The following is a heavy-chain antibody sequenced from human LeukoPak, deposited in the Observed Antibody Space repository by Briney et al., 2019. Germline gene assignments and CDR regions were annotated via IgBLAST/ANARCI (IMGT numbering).Heavy chain of an antibody. V-gene: IGHV4-34*01. CDR3: ARGRGHLWFGEFTH. D-gene: IGHD3-10*01. Sequence: SETLSLTCAVYGGSFSGYYWSWIRQPPGKGLEWIGEINHSGSTNYNPSLKSRVTISVDTSKNQFSLKLSSVTAADTAVYYCARGRGHLWFGEFTHWGQGTLVTVSS. J-gene: IGHJ4*02. CDR2: INHSGST. CDR1: GGSFSGYY.